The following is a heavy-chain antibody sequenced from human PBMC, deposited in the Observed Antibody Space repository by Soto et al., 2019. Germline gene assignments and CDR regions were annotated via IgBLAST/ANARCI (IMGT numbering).Heavy chain of an antibody. J-gene: IGHJ4*02. Sequence: PSETLSLTCAVSAYSISSGFYWGWIRQPPGKGLEWIGSIYHSGDTYYTPSLKSRVTISVDTSKNQFSLKLSSVTAADTAVYYCARDIRGYSRALDYWGQGTQVTVSS. CDR2: IYHSGDT. V-gene: IGHV4-38-2*02. CDR3: ARDIRGYSRALDY. CDR1: AYSISSGFY. D-gene: IGHD5-18*01.